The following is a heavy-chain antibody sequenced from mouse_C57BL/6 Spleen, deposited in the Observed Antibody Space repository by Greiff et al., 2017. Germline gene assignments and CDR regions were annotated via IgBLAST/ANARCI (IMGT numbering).Heavy chain of an antibody. D-gene: IGHD1-1*01. CDR3: ARRDYGSSSYYAMDY. CDR2: IYPGDGDT. J-gene: IGHJ4*01. CDR1: GYAFSSYW. V-gene: IGHV1-80*01. Sequence: QVQLQQSGAELVKPGASVKISCKASGYAFSSYWMNWVKQRPGKGLERIGQIYPGDGDTNYNGKFKGKATLTADKSSSTAYMQLSSLTSEDSAVYFCARRDYGSSSYYAMDYWGQGTSVTVSS.